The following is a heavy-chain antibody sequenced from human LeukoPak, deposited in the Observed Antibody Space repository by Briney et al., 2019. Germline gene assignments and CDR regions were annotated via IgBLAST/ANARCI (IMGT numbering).Heavy chain of an antibody. CDR2: MNPSSGNT. Sequence: GASVKVSCKASGYTFTSYDINWVRQATGQGLEWMGWMNPSSGNTGYAQKFQGRGTMTRNTSISTAYMELSSLRSEDTAVYYCARGRGYSYGRARGYYFDYWGQGTLVTVSS. J-gene: IGHJ4*02. D-gene: IGHD5-18*01. V-gene: IGHV1-8*01. CDR3: ARGRGYSYGRARGYYFDY. CDR1: GYTFTSYD.